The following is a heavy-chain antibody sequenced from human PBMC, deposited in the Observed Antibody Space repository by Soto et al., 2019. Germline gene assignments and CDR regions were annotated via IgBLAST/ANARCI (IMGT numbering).Heavy chain of an antibody. CDR1: GYTFISYG. CDR2: ISAYNGNT. V-gene: IGHV1-18*01. D-gene: IGHD4-17*01. J-gene: IGHJ6*02. Sequence: ASVKVSCKASGYTFISYGISWVRQAPGQGLEWMGWISAYNGNTNYAQKLQGRVTMTTDTSTSTAYMELRSLRSDDTAVYYCARDLYTVTTLMPYYYYYYGMDVWGQGTTVTVSS. CDR3: ARDLYTVTTLMPYYYYYYGMDV.